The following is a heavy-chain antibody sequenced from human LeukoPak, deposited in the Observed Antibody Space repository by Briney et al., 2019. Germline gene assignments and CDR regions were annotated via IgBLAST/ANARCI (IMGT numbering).Heavy chain of an antibody. CDR3: ARRCQGLYSESGLYCDLDY. V-gene: IGHV4-39*01. CDR2: VSFDGTT. D-gene: IGHD2-15*01. J-gene: IGHJ4*02. Sequence: PSETLSLTCTVSGGSIRSSSYYWGWIRQPPGKGLEWIGSVSFDGTTDYNPSLRSRLTISLDTSTNGFSLELNSVIAADTAVYFCARRCQGLYSESGLYCDLDYWGQGTLVTVSS. CDR1: GGSIRSSSYY.